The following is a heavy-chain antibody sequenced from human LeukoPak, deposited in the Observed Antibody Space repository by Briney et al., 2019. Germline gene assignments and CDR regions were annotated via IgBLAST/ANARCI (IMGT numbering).Heavy chain of an antibody. CDR3: ARDGGMGFDP. CDR2: ISAYNGNT. CDR1: GYTFTNYH. V-gene: IGHV1-18*01. D-gene: IGHD2-15*01. J-gene: IGHJ5*02. Sequence: ASVKVSCKASGYTFTNYHMSWVRQAPGQGLEWMGWISAYNGNTNYAQKFQGRVTMTTDTSSSTAYMELRSLRSDDTAVYYCARDGGMGFDPWGQGTLVTVSS.